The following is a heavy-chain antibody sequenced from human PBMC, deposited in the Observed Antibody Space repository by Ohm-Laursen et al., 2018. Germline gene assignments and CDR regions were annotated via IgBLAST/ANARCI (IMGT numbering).Heavy chain of an antibody. J-gene: IGHJ6*02. CDR1: GFTFSSYW. Sequence: SLRLSCAAAGFTFSSYWMSWVRQAPGKGLEWVAKIKQDGSEKYYVDSVKGRFTISRDNAKNSLYLQMNSLRAEDTAVYYCARDTRYYGMDVWGQGTTVTVSS. V-gene: IGHV3-7*01. CDR3: ARDTRYYGMDV. CDR2: IKQDGSEK.